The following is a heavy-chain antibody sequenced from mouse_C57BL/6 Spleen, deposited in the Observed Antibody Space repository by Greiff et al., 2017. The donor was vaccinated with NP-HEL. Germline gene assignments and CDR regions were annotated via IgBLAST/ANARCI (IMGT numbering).Heavy chain of an antibody. CDR3: ASGNDYDFAY. V-gene: IGHV1-82*01. CDR1: GYAFSSSW. J-gene: IGHJ3*01. Sequence: LQESGPELVKPGASVKISCKASGYAFSSSWMNWVKQRPGKGLEWIGRIYPGDGDTNYNGKFKGKATLTADKSSSTAYMQLSSLTSEDSAVYFCASGNDYDFAYWGQGTLVTVSA. CDR2: IYPGDGDT. D-gene: IGHD2-4*01.